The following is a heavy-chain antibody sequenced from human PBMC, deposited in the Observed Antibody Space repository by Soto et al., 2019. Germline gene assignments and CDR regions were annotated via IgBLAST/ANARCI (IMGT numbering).Heavy chain of an antibody. D-gene: IGHD3-22*01. CDR3: EREDHGRIAVVVISGFDP. Sequence: GGSLRLSCVASGFPFSIYGMHLVRQSPGKGLEWVAVISYDGSNRYYGDSVKGRLTISRDNSRNTLYLQMNSLRADDTAVYYCEREDHGRIAVVVISGFDPWGQGAQVTVSS. V-gene: IGHV3-30*03. CDR2: ISYDGSNR. J-gene: IGHJ5*02. CDR1: GFPFSIYG.